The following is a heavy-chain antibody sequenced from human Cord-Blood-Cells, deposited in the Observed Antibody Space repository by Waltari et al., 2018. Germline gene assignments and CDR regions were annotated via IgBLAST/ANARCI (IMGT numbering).Heavy chain of an antibody. CDR3: ARENPNGAGSYFDY. D-gene: IGHD3-10*01. J-gene: IGHJ4*02. CDR1: GFTFSSYA. CDR2: ISYDGSNK. V-gene: IGHV3-30-3*01. Sequence: QVQLVESGGGVVQPGRSLRLSCAASGFTFSSYAMHWVRQAPGKGLEWVAVISYDGSNKYYADSVKGRFTISRDNSKNTRYLQMNSLRAEDTAVYYCARENPNGAGSYFDYWGQGTLVTVSS.